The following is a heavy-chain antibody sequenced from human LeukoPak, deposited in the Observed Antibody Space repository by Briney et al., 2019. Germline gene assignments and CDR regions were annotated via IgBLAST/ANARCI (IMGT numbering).Heavy chain of an antibody. V-gene: IGHV4-39*01. D-gene: IGHD1-26*01. CDR1: GGSISSSSYY. J-gene: IGHJ4*02. CDR2: IYYSGST. CDR3: ARHGWELFDY. Sequence: SETLSLTCTVSGGSISSSSYYWGWIRQPPGKGLEWIGSIYYSGSTYYNPSLKSRVTISVDTSKNQFSLKLSSVTAADTAMYYCARHGWELFDYWGQGTLVTVSS.